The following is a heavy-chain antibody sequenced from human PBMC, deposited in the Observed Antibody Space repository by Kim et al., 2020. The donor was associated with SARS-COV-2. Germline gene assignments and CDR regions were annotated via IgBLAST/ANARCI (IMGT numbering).Heavy chain of an antibody. CDR2: IYYSGST. D-gene: IGHD3-22*01. CDR3: ARDLDHYDSSGYVAFDI. Sequence: SETLSLTCTVSGGSINSGDNYWSWIRQHPGKGLEWIGYIYYSGSTYYNPSLKSRVTISVDTSKNQFSLKLSSVTAADTTVYYCARDLDHYDSSGYVAFDIWGQGTMVTVSS. CDR1: GGSINSGDNY. V-gene: IGHV4-31*03. J-gene: IGHJ3*02.